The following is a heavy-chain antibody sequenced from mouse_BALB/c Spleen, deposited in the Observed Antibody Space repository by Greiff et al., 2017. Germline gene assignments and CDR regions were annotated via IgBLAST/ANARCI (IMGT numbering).Heavy chain of an antibody. Sequence: EVKVEESGGGLVKPGGSLKLSCAASGFTFSDYYMYWVRQTPEKRLEWVATISDGGSYTYYPDSVKGRFTISRDNAKNNLYLQMSSLKSEDTAMYYCARDRYGGYAMDYWGQGTSVTVSS. J-gene: IGHJ4*01. CDR2: ISDGGSYT. D-gene: IGHD2-14*01. CDR3: ARDRYGGYAMDY. CDR1: GFTFSDYY. V-gene: IGHV5-4*02.